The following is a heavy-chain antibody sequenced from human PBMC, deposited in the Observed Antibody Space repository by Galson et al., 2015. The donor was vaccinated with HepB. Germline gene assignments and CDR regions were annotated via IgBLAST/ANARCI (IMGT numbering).Heavy chain of an antibody. CDR1: GYTFTSYY. Sequence: SVKVSCKASGYTFTSYYMHWVRQAPGQGLEWMGIINPSGGSTSYAQTVQGRVTMTRDTSKSTVYMELSSLRAEDTAVYYCARDGSSSWWGDYYYYMDVWGKGTTVTVSS. D-gene: IGHD6-13*01. CDR2: INPSGGST. J-gene: IGHJ6*03. V-gene: IGHV1-46*03. CDR3: ARDGSSSWWGDYYYYMDV.